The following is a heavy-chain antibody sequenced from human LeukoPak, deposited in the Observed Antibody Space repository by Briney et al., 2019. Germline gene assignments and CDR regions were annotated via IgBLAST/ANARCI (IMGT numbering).Heavy chain of an antibody. J-gene: IGHJ4*02. CDR3: TRRAGGSSRRDY. CDR2: IWYDGSNK. D-gene: IGHD2-15*01. CDR1: GFTFSTYG. V-gene: IGHV3-33*01. Sequence: GGSLRLSCAASGFTFSTYGMHWVRQAPGKGLEWVGVIWYDGSNKYYADSVKGRFTISRDNSKNTLYLQMNSLRVDDTAVYYCTRRAGGSSRRDYWGQGTLVTVSS.